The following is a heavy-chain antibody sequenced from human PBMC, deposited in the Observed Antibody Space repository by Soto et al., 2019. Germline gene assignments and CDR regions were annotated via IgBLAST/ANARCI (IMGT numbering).Heavy chain of an antibody. J-gene: IGHJ4*02. CDR1: GITFRSNA. Sequence: EVQLLESGGGLIQPGGSLGPSGEPSGITFRSNAMSWVGQAPGRGLEWVSVISGSGGSTYYADSVKGRFTVSRDNSKNTLYLQMNSLRAEDTAVYYCAKAVGPHYYDYWGQGTLVTVSS. CDR3: AKAVGPHYYDY. CDR2: ISGSGGST. D-gene: IGHD1-26*01. V-gene: IGHV3-23*01.